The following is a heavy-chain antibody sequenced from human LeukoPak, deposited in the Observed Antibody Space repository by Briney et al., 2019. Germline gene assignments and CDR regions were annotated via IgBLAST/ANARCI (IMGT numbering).Heavy chain of an antibody. CDR3: ARSRYYYYYYMDV. V-gene: IGHV3-64*01. Sequence: PGGSLRLSCAASGFTFSSYAMHWVRQAPGKGLEYVSAISSNGGSTYYANSVKGRFTISRDNSKNTLYLQMDSLRAEDMAVYYCARSRYYYYYYMDVWGKGTTVTVSS. CDR2: ISSNGGST. CDR1: GFTFSSYA. J-gene: IGHJ6*03.